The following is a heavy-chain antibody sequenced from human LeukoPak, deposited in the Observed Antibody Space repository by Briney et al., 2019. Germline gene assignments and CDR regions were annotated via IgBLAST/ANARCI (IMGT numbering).Heavy chain of an antibody. CDR3: ARVETAWFDP. J-gene: IGHJ5*02. CDR1: GFSFSSYS. Sequence: GGSLRLSCAASGFSFSSYSMNWVRQATGKGLEWVSVIYTGGSTDYADSVKDRFTISRDNSKNTLYLQMNSLRAEDTAVYYCARVETAWFDPWGQGTLVTVSS. D-gene: IGHD1-14*01. CDR2: IYTGGST. V-gene: IGHV3-53*01.